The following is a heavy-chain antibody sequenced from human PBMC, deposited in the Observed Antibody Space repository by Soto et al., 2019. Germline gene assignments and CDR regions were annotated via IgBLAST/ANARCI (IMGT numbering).Heavy chain of an antibody. J-gene: IGHJ4*02. CDR1: GYTFTGYY. Sequence: ASVKVSCKASGYTFTGYYMHWVRQAPGQGLEWMGWINPNSGGTNYAQKFQGWVTMTRDTSISTAYMELSRLRSDDTAVYYCARSAVAGTGEFDYWGQGTLVTVSS. D-gene: IGHD6-19*01. CDR3: ARSAVAGTGEFDY. V-gene: IGHV1-2*04. CDR2: INPNSGGT.